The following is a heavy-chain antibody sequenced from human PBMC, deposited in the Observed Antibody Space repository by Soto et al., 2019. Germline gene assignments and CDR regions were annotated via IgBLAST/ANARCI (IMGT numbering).Heavy chain of an antibody. CDR2: INASNGNT. J-gene: IGHJ4*02. Sequence: ASVKVSCKASGYSFTNYGLSWLRQAPVQGLEWMGWINASNGNTHSAQRFQGRVTMTTDTSTSTAHMELRSLRYDDTAMYYCVRDRGAYTSGWFGNFWGPGTLVTVSS. D-gene: IGHD6-19*01. CDR3: VRDRGAYTSGWFGNF. CDR1: GYSFTNYG. V-gene: IGHV1-18*01.